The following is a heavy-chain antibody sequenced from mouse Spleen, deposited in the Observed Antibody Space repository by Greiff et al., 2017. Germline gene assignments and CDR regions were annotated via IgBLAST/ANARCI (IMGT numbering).Heavy chain of an antibody. J-gene: IGHJ4*01. Sequence: EVMLVESGEGLVKPGGSLKLSCAASGFTFSSYAMSWVRQTPEKRLEWVAYISSGGDYIYYADTVKGRFTISRDNARNTLYLQMSSLKSEDTAMYYCARDTGYYAMDYWGQGTSVTVSS. CDR3: ARDTGYYAMDY. V-gene: IGHV5S21*01. D-gene: IGHD4-1*01. CDR2: ISSGGDYI. CDR1: GFTFSSYA.